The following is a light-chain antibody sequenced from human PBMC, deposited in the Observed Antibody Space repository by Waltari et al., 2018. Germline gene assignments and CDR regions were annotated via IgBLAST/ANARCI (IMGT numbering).Light chain of an antibody. CDR2: GNN. CDR3: QCYDTTLDGWV. J-gene: IGLJ3*02. V-gene: IGLV1-40*01. Sequence: QSVLTQPPSVSGAPGQRVTISRTGTRSNIGAGYEIHWYHQFPGTAPKLLIYGNNYRPSGVPDRFSGSKSGTSGSLAITGLQAEDEADYYCQCYDTTLDGWVFGGGTRLTVL. CDR1: RSNIGAGYE.